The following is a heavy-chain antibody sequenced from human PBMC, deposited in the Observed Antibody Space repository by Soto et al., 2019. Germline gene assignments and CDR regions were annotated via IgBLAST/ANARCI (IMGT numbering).Heavy chain of an antibody. CDR3: AIHCSSTSCHLGGLYYYYGMDV. D-gene: IGHD2-2*01. CDR2: IYYSGST. Sequence: SATLSLTCTFFVSSINSSSYYWGWICEPPGNSLEWIGSIYYSGSTYYNPSLKSRVTISVDTSKNQFSLKLSSVTAADTAVYYCAIHCSSTSCHLGGLYYYYGMDVWGQGTTVT. CDR1: VSSINSSSYY. V-gene: IGHV4-39*01. J-gene: IGHJ6*02.